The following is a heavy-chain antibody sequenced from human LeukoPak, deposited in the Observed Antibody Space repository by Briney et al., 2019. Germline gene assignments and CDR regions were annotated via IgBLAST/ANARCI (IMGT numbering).Heavy chain of an antibody. Sequence: SETLSLTCTVSGGSISSYYWSWIRQPAGKGLEWIGRIYTSGSTHYNPSLKSRVTMSVDTSKNQFSLKLSSVTAADTAVYYCARGKRRGIAAAGTPFDYWGQGTLVTVSS. D-gene: IGHD6-13*01. CDR2: IYTSGST. CDR1: GGSISSYY. CDR3: ARGKRRGIAAAGTPFDY. V-gene: IGHV4-4*07. J-gene: IGHJ4*02.